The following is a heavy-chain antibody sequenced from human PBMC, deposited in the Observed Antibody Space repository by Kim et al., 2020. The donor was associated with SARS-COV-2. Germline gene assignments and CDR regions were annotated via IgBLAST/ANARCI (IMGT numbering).Heavy chain of an antibody. J-gene: IGHJ4*02. CDR2: INHSGST. V-gene: IGHV4-34*01. CDR1: GGSFSGYY. CDR3: ARGLSRGSYDYVSQRPYYFDY. Sequence: SETLSLTCAVYGGSFSGYYWSWIRQPPGKGLEWIGEINHSGSTNYNPSLKSRVTISVDTSKNQFSLKLSSVTAADTAVYYCARGLSRGSYDYVSQRPYYFDYWGQGTLVTVSS. D-gene: IGHD3-16*01.